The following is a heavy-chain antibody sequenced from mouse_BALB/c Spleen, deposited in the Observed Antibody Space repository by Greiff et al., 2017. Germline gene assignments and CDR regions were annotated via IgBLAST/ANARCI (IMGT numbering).Heavy chain of an antibody. CDR1: GFTFSSYA. CDR2: ISSGGSYT. D-gene: IGHD1-1*01. Sequence: EVQVVESGGGLVKPGGSLKLSCAASGFTFSSYAMSWVRQSPEKRLEWVAEISSGGSYTYYPDTVTGRFTISRDNAKNTLYLEMSSLRSEDTAMYYCARAYGSSFDYWGQGTTLTVSS. CDR3: ARAYGSSFDY. J-gene: IGHJ2*01. V-gene: IGHV5-9-4*01.